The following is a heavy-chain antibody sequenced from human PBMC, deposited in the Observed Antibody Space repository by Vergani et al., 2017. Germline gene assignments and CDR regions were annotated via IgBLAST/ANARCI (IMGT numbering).Heavy chain of an antibody. V-gene: IGHV2-5*02. Sequence: QITLKESGPTLVKPTQTLTLTCTFSGFSLSTSGVGVGWNRQPPGKAREWLALIYWVDDTRYSPSLKSRLTITKHTSKNQVVLTMTNIDPVDTATYYCAHREGLADYYDSRKGYYFDYWGQGTLVTVSS. J-gene: IGHJ4*02. D-gene: IGHD3-22*01. CDR1: GFSLSTSGVG. CDR2: IYWVDDT. CDR3: AHREGLADYYDSRKGYYFDY.